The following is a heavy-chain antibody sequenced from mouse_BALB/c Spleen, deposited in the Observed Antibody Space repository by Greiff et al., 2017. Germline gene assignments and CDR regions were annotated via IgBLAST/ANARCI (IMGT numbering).Heavy chain of an antibody. D-gene: IGHD1-1*01. CDR3: ASYYPFAY. V-gene: IGHV2-2*02. CDR1: GFSLTSYG. J-gene: IGHJ3*01. Sequence: VKVVESGPGLVQPSQSLSITCTVSGFSLTSYGVHWVRQSPGKGLEWLGVIWSGGSTDYNAAFISRLSISKDNSKSQVFFKMNSLQANDTAIYYCASYYPFAYWGQGTLVTVSA. CDR2: IWSGGST.